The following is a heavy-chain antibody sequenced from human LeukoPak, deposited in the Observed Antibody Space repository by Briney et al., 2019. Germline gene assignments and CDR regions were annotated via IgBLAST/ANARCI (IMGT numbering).Heavy chain of an antibody. CDR3: ARASSGYSYGLLYFQH. V-gene: IGHV1-18*01. Sequence: ASVKVSCKASGYTFTSYGISWVRQAPGQGLEWMGWISAYNGNTNYAQKLQGRVTMTTDTSTSTAYMELRSLRSDDTAVYYCARASSGYSYGLLYFQHWGQGTLVTVSS. J-gene: IGHJ1*01. CDR2: ISAYNGNT. CDR1: GYTFTSYG. D-gene: IGHD5-18*01.